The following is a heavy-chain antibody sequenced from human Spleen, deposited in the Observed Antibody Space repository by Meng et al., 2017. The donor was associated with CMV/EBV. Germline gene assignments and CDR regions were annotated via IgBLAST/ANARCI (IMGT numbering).Heavy chain of an antibody. Sequence: ASVKVSCKASGYTFTGYYMHWVRQAPGQGLEWMGWINPNSGGTNYAQKFQGRVTMTRDTSISTAYMELSRLRSDDTAVYYCARETPSIRIAARPYYFDYWGQGTLVTVSS. D-gene: IGHD6-6*01. J-gene: IGHJ4*02. V-gene: IGHV1-2*02. CDR1: GYTFTGYY. CDR2: INPNSGGT. CDR3: ARETPSIRIAARPYYFDY.